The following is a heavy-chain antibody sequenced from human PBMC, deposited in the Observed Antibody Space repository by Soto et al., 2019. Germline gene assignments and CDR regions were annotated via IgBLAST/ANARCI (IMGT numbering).Heavy chain of an antibody. CDR2: VSYTGNNK. CDR1: GFTFSGYA. D-gene: IGHD6-6*01. CDR3: SRDRGGRSSLFAMDV. J-gene: IGHJ6*02. Sequence: VQLVECGGGVIQPGRSLRLSCTASGFTFSGYAMYWVRQAPGKGLEWVAFVSYTGNNKYYADSVKGRFSISRDNSKNTLFLEVASLRGEDTAVYYCSRDRGGRSSLFAMDVWGQGTTVTVSS. V-gene: IGHV3-30*04.